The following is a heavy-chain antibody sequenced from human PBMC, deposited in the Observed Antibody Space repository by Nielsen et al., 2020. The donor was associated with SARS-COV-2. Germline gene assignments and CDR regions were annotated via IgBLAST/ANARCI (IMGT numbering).Heavy chain of an antibody. CDR1: GFPFTSYT. CDR3: ASAPRNSVPPPWDY. J-gene: IGHJ4*02. CDR2: ISGSADST. V-gene: IGHV3-23*01. D-gene: IGHD4-17*01. Sequence: GESLKISCAASGFPFTSYTLSWVRQAPGKGLGWVSGISGSADSTDYADSVKGRFAISRDNSRNTLYLRMNSLRVEDTAVYYCASAPRNSVPPPWDYWGQGILVTVSS.